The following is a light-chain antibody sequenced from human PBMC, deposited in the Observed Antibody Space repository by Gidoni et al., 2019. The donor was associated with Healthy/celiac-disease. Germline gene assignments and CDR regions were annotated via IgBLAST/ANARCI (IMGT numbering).Light chain of an antibody. CDR3: SSYTSSSVV. V-gene: IGLV2-14*03. CDR2: DVS. CDR1: SSDVGGYNY. Sequence: PGQSITISCTGTSSDVGGYNYVSWYQQHPGKAPKLMIYDVSNRPSGVSNRFSGSKSGNTASLTISGLQAEDEADYYCSSYTSSSVVFGGGTKLTVL. J-gene: IGLJ2*01.